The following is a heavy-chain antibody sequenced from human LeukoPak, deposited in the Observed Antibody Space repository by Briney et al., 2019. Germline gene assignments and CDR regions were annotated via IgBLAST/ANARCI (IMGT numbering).Heavy chain of an antibody. J-gene: IGHJ4*02. CDR2: IASETYGGTA. CDR3: TRDQTPYY. CDR1: EFSVGSNY. Sequence: GGSLRLSCAASEFSVGSNYMTWVRQAPGKGLEWVGFIASETYGGTAEYAASVKGRFTISRDDSKSIAYLQMNSLKTEDTAVYYCTRDQTPYYWGQGTLVTVSS. V-gene: IGHV3-49*04.